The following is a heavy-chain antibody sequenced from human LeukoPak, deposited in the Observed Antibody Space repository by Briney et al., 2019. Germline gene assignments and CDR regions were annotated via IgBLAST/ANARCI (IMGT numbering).Heavy chain of an antibody. D-gene: IGHD3-16*01. V-gene: IGHV3-74*01. Sequence: GGSLRLSCAASGFTFSSYGMDWVRQAPGKGLVWVSRINTDGGSTTYADSLKGRFAISRDNARNSLYLHMNSLRAEDTAVYYCAKVGGDYWGQGTLVTVSS. CDR2: INTDGGST. CDR1: GFTFSSYG. CDR3: AKVGGDY. J-gene: IGHJ4*02.